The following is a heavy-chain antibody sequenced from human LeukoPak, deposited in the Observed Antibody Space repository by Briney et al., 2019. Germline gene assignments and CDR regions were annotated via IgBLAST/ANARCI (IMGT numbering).Heavy chain of an antibody. CDR3: AKDWATQGRDAFDI. CDR2: ISYDGSNK. J-gene: IGHJ3*02. Sequence: PGGSLRLSCAASGFTFSSYGMHWVRQAPGKGLEWVAVISYDGSNKYYADSVKGRFTISRDNSKNTLYLQMNSLRAEDTAVYYCAKDWATQGRDAFDIWGQGTMVTVSS. CDR1: GFTFSSYG. V-gene: IGHV3-30*18. D-gene: IGHD5-12*01.